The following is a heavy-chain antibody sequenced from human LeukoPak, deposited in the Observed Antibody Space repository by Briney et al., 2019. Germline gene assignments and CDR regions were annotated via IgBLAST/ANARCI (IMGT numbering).Heavy chain of an antibody. CDR1: GFTFINYA. CDR2: ISSNGGST. D-gene: IGHD2-15*01. V-gene: IGHV3-64D*09. Sequence: GGSLRLSCSASGFTFINYAMHWVRQAPGKGLQFVSTISSNGGSTYYAGSVKGRFSISRDNSKNTLYLQMSSLRAEDTAVYYCVKGKGDNNSGGSGRFDYWGQGTLVTVSS. CDR3: VKGKGDNNSGGSGRFDY. J-gene: IGHJ4*02.